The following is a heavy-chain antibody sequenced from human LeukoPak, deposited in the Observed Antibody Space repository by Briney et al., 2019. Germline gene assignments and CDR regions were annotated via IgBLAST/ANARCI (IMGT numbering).Heavy chain of an antibody. CDR1: GGSISSSSYY. V-gene: IGHV4-39*07. CDR2: IYYSGST. Sequence: PSETLSLTCTVSGGSISSSSYYWGWIRQPPGKGLEWIGSIYYSGSTYYNPSLKSRVTISVDTSKDQFSLKLSSVTAADTAVYYCARDRGYSSSWYAHWGQGTLVTVSS. CDR3: ARDRGYSSSWYAH. J-gene: IGHJ5*02. D-gene: IGHD6-13*01.